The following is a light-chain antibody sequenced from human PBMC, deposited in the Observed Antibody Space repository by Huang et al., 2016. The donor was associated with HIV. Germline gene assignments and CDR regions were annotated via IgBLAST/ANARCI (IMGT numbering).Light chain of an antibody. CDR2: DAS. CDR1: QDISNS. Sequence: DIQMTQSPSSLSSSVGDRVTITCQASQDISNSLNWYQQKPGKAPKLLMYDASNLQTGVPLRFSGSGSGTDFTVTISSLQPEDIATYYCQHYDDVPFTFGPGTKVEIK. CDR3: QHYDDVPFT. J-gene: IGKJ3*01. V-gene: IGKV1-33*01.